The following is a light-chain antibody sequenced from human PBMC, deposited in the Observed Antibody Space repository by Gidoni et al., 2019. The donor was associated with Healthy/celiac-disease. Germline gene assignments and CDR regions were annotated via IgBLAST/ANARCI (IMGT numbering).Light chain of an antibody. V-gene: IGLV3-19*01. J-gene: IGLJ2*01. Sequence: SSELTQDPAGSVALGQTVRITCQGDSLRSYYASWYQQKPGQAPVLVIYGKNNRPSGIPDRFSGSSSGNTASLTITGAQAEDEADYYCNSRDSSGNLVVFGGGTKLTVL. CDR2: GKN. CDR3: NSRDSSGNLVV. CDR1: SLRSYY.